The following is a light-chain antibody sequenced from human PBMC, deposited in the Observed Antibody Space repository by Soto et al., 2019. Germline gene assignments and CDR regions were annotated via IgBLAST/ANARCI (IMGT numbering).Light chain of an antibody. CDR3: QQRHSWPRT. CDR2: DAS. Sequence: SHMTQSPCSLSSYLLSSFTITGLASQTISTYLNWYQQKPGKAPRLLIYDASSLLSGVPSRFSGSGSGTEFTLTISSLEPDDFVVYYCQQRHSWPRTFGQGTKVDIK. CDR1: QTISTY. J-gene: IGKJ1*01. V-gene: IGKV1-39*01.